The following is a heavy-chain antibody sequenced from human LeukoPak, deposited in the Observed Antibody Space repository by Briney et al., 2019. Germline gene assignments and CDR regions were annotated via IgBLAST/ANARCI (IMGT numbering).Heavy chain of an antibody. Sequence: GGPLRLSCAASGFTFSSYWMSWVRQAPGKGLEWVANIKQDGSEKYYVDSVKGRFTISRDNAKNSLYLQMNSLRAEDTAVYYCARGHFVVVVAEYGMDVWGQGTTVTVSS. D-gene: IGHD2-15*01. CDR1: GFTFSSYW. CDR2: IKQDGSEK. CDR3: ARGHFVVVVAEYGMDV. V-gene: IGHV3-7*01. J-gene: IGHJ6*02.